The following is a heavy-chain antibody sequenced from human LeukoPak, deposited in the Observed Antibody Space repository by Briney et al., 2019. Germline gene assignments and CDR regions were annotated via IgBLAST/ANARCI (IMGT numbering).Heavy chain of an antibody. J-gene: IGHJ4*02. Sequence: GSLRLSCAASGFTFSNYGLNWIRQPPGKGLEWIGEINHSGSTNYNPSLKSRVTISVDTSKNQFSLKLSSVTAADTAVYYCGRRSEVNFITIFGVVITAGAPFDYWGQGTLVTVSS. CDR3: GRRSEVNFITIFGVVITAGAPFDY. CDR1: GFTFSNYG. D-gene: IGHD3-3*01. V-gene: IGHV4-34*01. CDR2: INHSGST.